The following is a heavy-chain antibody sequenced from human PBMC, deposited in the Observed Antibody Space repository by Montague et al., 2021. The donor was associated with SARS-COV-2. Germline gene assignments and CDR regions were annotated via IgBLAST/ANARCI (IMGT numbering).Heavy chain of an antibody. CDR3: ARYAMIRGVYTSWFDH. D-gene: IGHD3-10*01. Sequence: SETLSLTCTVYGDSVSNDRYYWGWIRQSPGKGLEWIGTIYFLGNTYYSPSLKSRVTMSVDTSKDQLSLRLTSVTASDTAVYYCARYAMIRGVYTSWFDHWGQGTLVTVSS. V-gene: IGHV4-39*01. CDR2: IYFLGNT. CDR1: GDSVSNDRYY. J-gene: IGHJ5*02.